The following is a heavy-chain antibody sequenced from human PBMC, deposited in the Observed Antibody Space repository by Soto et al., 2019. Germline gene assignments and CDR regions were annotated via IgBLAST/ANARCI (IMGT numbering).Heavy chain of an antibody. D-gene: IGHD2-8*01. CDR3: ARESKWYGRSYFQD. CDR2: ISGRGDKT. V-gene: IGHV3-23*01. Sequence: EVQLLQSGGGLAQPGTSLRLSCAASGFTFKYYAMTWVRQAPGKGLEWVSTISGRGDKTDYADSVKGRFRVSRDNSKDTLYLQMASLRADDMALYYCARESKWYGRSYFQDWGQCTLVTV. J-gene: IGHJ1*01. CDR1: GFTFKYYA.